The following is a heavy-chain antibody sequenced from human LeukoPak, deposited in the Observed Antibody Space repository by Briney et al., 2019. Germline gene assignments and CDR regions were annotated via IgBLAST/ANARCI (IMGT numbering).Heavy chain of an antibody. Sequence: SVKVSCKASGGTFSSYAISWVRQAPGQGLEWMGGFIPIFGTANYAQKFQGRVTITTDESTSTAYMELSSLRSEDTAGYYCARVATDTAMVQSVSYYYYMDVWGKGTTVTVSS. D-gene: IGHD5-18*01. J-gene: IGHJ6*03. CDR2: FIPIFGTA. V-gene: IGHV1-69*05. CDR1: GGTFSSYA. CDR3: ARVATDTAMVQSVSYYYYMDV.